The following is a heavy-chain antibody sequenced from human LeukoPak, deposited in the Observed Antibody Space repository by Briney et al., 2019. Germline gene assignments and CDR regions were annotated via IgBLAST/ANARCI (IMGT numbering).Heavy chain of an antibody. CDR2: ISWNSGSI. Sequence: GGSLRLSCAASGFTFDDYAMQWVRQAPGKGLEWVSGISWNSGSIGYADSVKGRFTISRDNAKNSLYLQMNSLRAEDTALYYCAKDMGRGYSYGYDYYGMDVWGQGTTVAVSS. D-gene: IGHD5-18*01. CDR3: AKDMGRGYSYGYDYYGMDV. V-gene: IGHV3-9*01. J-gene: IGHJ6*02. CDR1: GFTFDDYA.